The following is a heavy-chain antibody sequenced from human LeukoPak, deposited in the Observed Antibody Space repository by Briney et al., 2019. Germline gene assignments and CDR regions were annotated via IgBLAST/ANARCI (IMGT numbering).Heavy chain of an antibody. D-gene: IGHD2/OR15-2a*01. CDR3: AKTFGGDYFGS. V-gene: IGHV3-23*01. CDR1: GFSFNTYA. CDR2: ISDSGDST. J-gene: IGHJ4*02. Sequence: GGSLRLSCATSGFSFNTYAMIWVRQSPGKGLEWVSTISDSGDSTYYADSVKGRFTISRHNSVNTLFLQMSSLRAEDTAVYYCAKTFGGDYFGSWGQGTLVTVSS.